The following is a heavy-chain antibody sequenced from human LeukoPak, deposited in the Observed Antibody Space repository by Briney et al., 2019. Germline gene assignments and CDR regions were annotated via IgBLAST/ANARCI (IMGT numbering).Heavy chain of an antibody. CDR3: ARVYGDYGWVFDY. CDR1: GGSVSSGSYY. CDR2: IYYSGST. Sequence: PSETLSLTCTVSGGSVSSGSYYWSRIRQPPGKGLEWIGYIYYSGSTNYNPSLKSRVTISVDTSKNQFSLKLSSVTAADTAVYYCARVYGDYGWVFDYWGQGTLVTVSS. J-gene: IGHJ4*02. V-gene: IGHV4-61*01. D-gene: IGHD4-17*01.